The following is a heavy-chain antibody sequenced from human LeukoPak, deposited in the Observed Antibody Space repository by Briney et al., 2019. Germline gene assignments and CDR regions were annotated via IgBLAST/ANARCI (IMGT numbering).Heavy chain of an antibody. J-gene: IGHJ4*02. CDR2: IKQDGSEK. CDR3: ARGQTTVTN. Sequence: GGSLRLSCAASGFTFISYWMSWVRQAPGKGLEWVANIKQDGSEKYYVDSVKGRFTISRDNAKNSPYLQMNSLRAEDTAVYFCARGQTTVTNWGQGTLVTVSS. CDR1: GFTFISYW. V-gene: IGHV3-7*03. D-gene: IGHD4-17*01.